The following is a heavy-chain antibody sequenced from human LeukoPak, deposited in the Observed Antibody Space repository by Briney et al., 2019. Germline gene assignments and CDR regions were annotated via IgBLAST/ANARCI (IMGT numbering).Heavy chain of an antibody. D-gene: IGHD6-13*01. CDR2: IYSGGST. Sequence: GGSLRLSCAASGFTVSSNYMSWVRQAPGKGLEWVSVIYSGGSTYYAESVKGRFSISRDNSKNTLYLQMNSRRADDTAVYYCARDSRPSSSWYYFDYWGQGTLVTVSS. V-gene: IGHV3-66*01. CDR1: GFTVSSNY. J-gene: IGHJ4*02. CDR3: ARDSRPSSSWYYFDY.